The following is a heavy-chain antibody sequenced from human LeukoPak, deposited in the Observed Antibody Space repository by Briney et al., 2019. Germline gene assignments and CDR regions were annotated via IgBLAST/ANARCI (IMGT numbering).Heavy chain of an antibody. J-gene: IGHJ4*02. V-gene: IGHV3-53*01. Sequence: GGSLRLSCAASGFTVSSNYMSWVRQAPGKGLEWVSVIYSDGSTYYADSVKGRFTISRDNSKNTLYLQMNSLRAEDTAVYYCARDGDSSGYEIDYWGQGTLVTVSS. D-gene: IGHD3-22*01. CDR3: ARDGDSSGYEIDY. CDR1: GFTVSSNY. CDR2: IYSDGST.